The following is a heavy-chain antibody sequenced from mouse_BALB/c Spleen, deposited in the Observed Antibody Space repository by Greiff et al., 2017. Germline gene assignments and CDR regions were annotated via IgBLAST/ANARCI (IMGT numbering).Heavy chain of an antibody. CDR3: ARPNYYGSVDY. V-gene: IGHV5-12-2*01. D-gene: IGHD1-2*01. CDR2: ISNGGGST. J-gene: IGHJ2*01. CDR1: GFTFSSYT. Sequence: EVKLVESGGGLVQPGGSLKLSCAASGFTFSSYTMSWVRQTPEKRLEWVAYISNGGGSTDYPDTVKGRSTISRDNATNTLYLQMSSLKSEDTAMYYCARPNYYGSVDYWGQGTTLTVSS.